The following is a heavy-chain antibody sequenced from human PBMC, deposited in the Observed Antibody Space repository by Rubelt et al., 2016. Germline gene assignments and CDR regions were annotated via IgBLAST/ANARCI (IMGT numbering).Heavy chain of an antibody. CDR3: ARVMVYYYGSGTFDY. V-gene: IGHV4-59*01. CDR2: IYYSGST. J-gene: IGHJ4*02. D-gene: IGHD3-10*01. Sequence: QVQLQESGPGLVKPSETLSLTCTVSGGSISSYYWSWIRQPPGKGLEWIGYIYYSGSTNYNPSLKGRVRLAVDTSKVPFARQRGSVTAADTAVDYCARVMVYYYGSGTFDYWGQGTLVTVSS. CDR1: GGSISSYY.